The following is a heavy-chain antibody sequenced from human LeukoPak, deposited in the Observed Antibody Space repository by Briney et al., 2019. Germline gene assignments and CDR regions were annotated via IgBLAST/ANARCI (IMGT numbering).Heavy chain of an antibody. D-gene: IGHD5-18*01. V-gene: IGHV4-34*01. CDR2: INHSGST. J-gene: IGHJ4*02. CDR3: ARAVRGRGYGLNY. CDR1: GGSFSGYY. Sequence: PSETLSLTCAVYGGSFSGYYWCWIRQPPGKGLEWIGEINHSGSTNYNPSLKSRVTISVDTSKNQFSLKLSSVTAADTAVYYCARAVRGRGYGLNYWGQGTLVTVSS.